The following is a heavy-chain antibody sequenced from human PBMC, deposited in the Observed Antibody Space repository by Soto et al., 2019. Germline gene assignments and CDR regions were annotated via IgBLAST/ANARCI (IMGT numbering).Heavy chain of an antibody. CDR1: GGSISSSNW. CDR3: ARTRPGSGSSLGY. CDR2: IYHSGST. Sequence: QVQLQKSGPGLVKPSGTLSLTCAVSGGSISSSNWWSWVRQPPGRGLEWIGEIYHSGSTNYNPSLKSRVTISVDKSKNQFSLKLSSVTAADTAVYHCARTRPGSGSSLGYWGQGTLGTVSS. J-gene: IGHJ4*02. V-gene: IGHV4-4*02. D-gene: IGHD3-10*01.